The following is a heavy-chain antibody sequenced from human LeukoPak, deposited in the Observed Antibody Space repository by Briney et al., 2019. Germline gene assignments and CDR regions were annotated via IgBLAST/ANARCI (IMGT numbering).Heavy chain of an antibody. V-gene: IGHV1-69*13. CDR1: GYTFTSYG. D-gene: IGHD4-23*01. J-gene: IGHJ4*02. Sequence: GASVKVSCKASGYTFTSYGISWVRQAPGQGLEWMGGIIPIFGTANYAQKFQGRVTITADESTSTAYMELSSLRSEDTAVYYCARWVGGNPSADYWGQGTLVTVSS. CDR3: ARWVGGNPSADY. CDR2: IIPIFGTA.